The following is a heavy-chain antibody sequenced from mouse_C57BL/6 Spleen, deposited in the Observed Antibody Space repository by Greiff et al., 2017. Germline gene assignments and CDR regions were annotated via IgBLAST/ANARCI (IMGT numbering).Heavy chain of an antibody. CDR1: GYTFTSYW. Sequence: VQLKQPGAELVKPGASVKMSCKASGYTFTSYWITWVKQRPGQGLEWIGDIYPGSGSTNYNEKFKSKATLTVDTSSSTAYMQLSSLTSEDSAVYYCARGRYDYDEKGYFDYWGQGTTLTVSS. V-gene: IGHV1-55*01. CDR2: IYPGSGST. CDR3: ARGRYDYDEKGYFDY. J-gene: IGHJ2*01. D-gene: IGHD2-4*01.